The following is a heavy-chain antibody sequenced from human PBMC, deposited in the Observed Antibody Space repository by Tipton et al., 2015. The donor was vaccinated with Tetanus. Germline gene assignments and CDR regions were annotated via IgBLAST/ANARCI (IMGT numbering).Heavy chain of an antibody. J-gene: IGHJ2*01. V-gene: IGHV4-59*01. CDR2: IYYNGST. D-gene: IGHD2-15*01. Sequence: TLSLTCTVSGGSISSFYWNWIRQSPGKGLEWIGHIYYNGSTKYNPSLKSRVTVSLDTSKKHFSLRLSSVTAADTAVYYCARGGLCVGPACAGISPLLDVWGRGTLVTVSS. CDR3: ARGGLCVGPACAGISPLLDV. CDR1: GGSISSFY.